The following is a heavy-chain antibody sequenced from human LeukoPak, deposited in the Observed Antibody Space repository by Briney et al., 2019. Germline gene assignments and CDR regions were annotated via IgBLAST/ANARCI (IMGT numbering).Heavy chain of an antibody. J-gene: IGHJ4*02. V-gene: IGHV1-46*01. CDR3: ARTYDILTGYSSGDY. CDR1: GYTFTTYY. D-gene: IGHD3-9*01. Sequence: ASVKVSCKASGYTFTTYYVHWVRQAPGQGLEWMGIINPSGGSTTYAQKFQGRVTMTRNTSISTAYMELSSLRSEDTAVYYCARTYDILTGYSSGDYWGQGTLVTVSS. CDR2: INPSGGST.